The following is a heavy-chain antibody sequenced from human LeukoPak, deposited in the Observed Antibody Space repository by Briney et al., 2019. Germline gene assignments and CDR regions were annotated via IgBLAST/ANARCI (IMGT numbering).Heavy chain of an antibody. V-gene: IGHV3-7*01. J-gene: IGHJ5*02. CDR3: ARDRSSWFDPNWFDP. D-gene: IGHD6-13*01. CDR2: IKQDGSEK. CDR1: GFTFSSYW. Sequence: GGPLRLSCAASGFTFSSYWMSWVRQAPGKGLEWVANIKQDGSEKYYVDSVKGRFTISRDNAKNSLYLQMNSLRAEDTAVYYCARDRSSWFDPNWFDPWGQGTLVTVSS.